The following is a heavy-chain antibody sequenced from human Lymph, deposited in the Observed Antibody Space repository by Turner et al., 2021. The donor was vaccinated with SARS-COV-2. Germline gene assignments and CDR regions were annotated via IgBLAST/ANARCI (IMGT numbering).Heavy chain of an antibody. CDR3: ARDNPHDAFDI. V-gene: IGHV3-53*01. CDR1: GFNVSSNY. Sequence: EVQLVEPGGGLIQPGGSLRLSCAASGFNVSSNYMSWVRQAPGKGLEWVSVIYSGGSTFYADSVMGRFTISRDNSKNTLYLQMNSLRAEDTAVYYCARDNPHDAFDIWGQGTMVTVSS. J-gene: IGHJ3*02. CDR2: IYSGGST.